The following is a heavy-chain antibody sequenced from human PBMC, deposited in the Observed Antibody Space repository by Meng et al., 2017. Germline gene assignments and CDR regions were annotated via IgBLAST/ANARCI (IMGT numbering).Heavy chain of an antibody. CDR1: GGTFSSYA. J-gene: IGHJ4*02. V-gene: IGHV1-69*06. CDR2: IIPIFGTA. D-gene: IGHD4-23*01. CDR3: ARGVGYGGNSLYFDY. Sequence: QGQRVQSGAEVKKSGSSGKVSCKASGGTFSSYAISWVRQAPGQGLEWMGGIIPIFGTANYAQKFQGRVTITADKSTSTAYMELSSLRSEDTAVYYCARGVGYGGNSLYFDYWGQGTLVTVSS.